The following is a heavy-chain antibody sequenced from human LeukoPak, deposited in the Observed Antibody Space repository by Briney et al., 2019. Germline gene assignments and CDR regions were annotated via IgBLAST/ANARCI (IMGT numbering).Heavy chain of an antibody. CDR3: ARGTGIVGTTGYYYGMDV. D-gene: IGHD1-26*01. CDR2: IGTAGDP. J-gene: IGHJ6*02. Sequence: GGSLRLSCAASGFTFSNYDMHWVRQATGEGLEWVSAIGTAGDPYYPGSVKGRFTISRENAMNSLYLQMDTLRAGDTAVYYCARGTGIVGTTGYYYGMDVWGQGTTVTVSS. CDR1: GFTFSNYD. V-gene: IGHV3-13*05.